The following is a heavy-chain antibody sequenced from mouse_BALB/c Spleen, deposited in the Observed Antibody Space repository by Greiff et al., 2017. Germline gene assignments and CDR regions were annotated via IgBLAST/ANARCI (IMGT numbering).Heavy chain of an antibody. CDR3: ARYYYGSSPYFDY. V-gene: IGHV14-1*02. CDR1: GFNIKDYY. CDR2: IDPENGNT. Sequence: EVKLQESGAELVRPGALVKLSCKASGFNIKDYYMHWVKQRPEQGLEWIGWIDPENGNTIYDPKFQGKASITADTSSNTAYLQLSSLTSEDTAVYYCARYYYGSSPYFDYWGQGTTLTVSS. D-gene: IGHD1-1*01. J-gene: IGHJ2*01.